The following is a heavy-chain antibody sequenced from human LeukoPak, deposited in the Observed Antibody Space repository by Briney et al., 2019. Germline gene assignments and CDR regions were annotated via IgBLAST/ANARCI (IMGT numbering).Heavy chain of an antibody. Sequence: SETLSLTCTVSGGSLGTYHWSWIRQPPGKGLEWIGYINFSGTTNYNPSHKSRVSISVDTSKNQFSLRLSSVTAADTAVYYCARGTMMVGPWGQGTQVTVSS. J-gene: IGHJ5*02. D-gene: IGHD3-22*01. V-gene: IGHV4-59*01. CDR2: INFSGTT. CDR3: ARGTMMVGP. CDR1: GGSLGTYH.